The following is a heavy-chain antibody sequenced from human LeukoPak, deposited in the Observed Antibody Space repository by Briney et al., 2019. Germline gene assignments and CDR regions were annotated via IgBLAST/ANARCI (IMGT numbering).Heavy chain of an antibody. CDR2: IYYSGST. Sequence: SETLSLTCTVSGGSISSYYWSWIRQPPGKGLEWIGYIYYSGSTNYNPSLKSRVTISVDTSKNQFSLKLSSVTAADTAVYYCARDVYYGSGSYYNAWGQGTLVTVSS. CDR1: GGSISSYY. V-gene: IGHV4-59*12. CDR3: ARDVYYGSGSYYNA. J-gene: IGHJ5*02. D-gene: IGHD3-10*01.